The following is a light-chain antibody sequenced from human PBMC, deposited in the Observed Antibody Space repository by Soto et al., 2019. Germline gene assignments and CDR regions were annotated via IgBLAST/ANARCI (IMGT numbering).Light chain of an antibody. J-gene: IGKJ1*01. V-gene: IGKV3-20*01. CDR3: QQYGSSPET. Sequence: EIVLTQSPATLSLSPGERASLSCRASQSVGSSLAWYQHKPGQAPRLLIYGASSRATGIPDRFSGSGSGTDFTLTISRLEPEDFAVYYCQQYGSSPETFGQGTKVEIK. CDR1: QSVGSS. CDR2: GAS.